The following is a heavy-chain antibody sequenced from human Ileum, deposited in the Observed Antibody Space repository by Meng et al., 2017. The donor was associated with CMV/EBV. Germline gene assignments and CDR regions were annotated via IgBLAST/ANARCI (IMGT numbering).Heavy chain of an antibody. D-gene: IGHD6-6*01. J-gene: IGHJ4*02. Sequence: ASVKVSCEASGYTFTSYDINWVRQATGQGLEWMGWMNPNSGNTGYAQKFQGRVTMTRNTSISTAYMELSSLRSEDTAVYYCARVITAYQAVDYWGQGTLVTVSS. CDR1: GYTFTSYD. V-gene: IGHV1-8*01. CDR2: MNPNSGNT. CDR3: ARVITAYQAVDY.